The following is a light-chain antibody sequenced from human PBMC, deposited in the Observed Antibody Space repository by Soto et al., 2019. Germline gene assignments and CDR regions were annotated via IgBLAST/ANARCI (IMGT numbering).Light chain of an antibody. J-gene: IGKJ5*01. Sequence: DIQMTQSPSSLSASVGDRVTITCRASQGISNFVAWFQQKPGKAPKSLMYAASSLQSGVSSRFSGSGSGTDFTLTISSLQPEDCATYYCQQYNTYPVTFGKGTRLEIK. CDR1: QGISNF. CDR2: AAS. V-gene: IGKV1-16*01. CDR3: QQYNTYPVT.